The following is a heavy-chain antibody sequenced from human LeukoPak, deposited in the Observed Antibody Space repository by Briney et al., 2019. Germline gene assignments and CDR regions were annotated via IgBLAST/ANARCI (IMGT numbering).Heavy chain of an antibody. V-gene: IGHV3-23*01. CDR3: AKEVEGEWELLSY. D-gene: IGHD1-26*01. J-gene: IGHJ4*02. CDR1: GFTFSSYA. CDR2: ISGSGGST. Sequence: GGSLRLSCAASGFTFSSYAMSWVRQAPGKGLEWVSAISGSGGSTYYADSVKGRFTISRDNSKNTLYLQMNRLRAEDTAVFYFAKEVEGEWELLSYWGQETLVTVSS.